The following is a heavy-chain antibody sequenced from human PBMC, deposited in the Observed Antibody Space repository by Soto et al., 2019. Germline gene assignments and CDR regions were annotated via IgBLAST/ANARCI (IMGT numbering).Heavy chain of an antibody. CDR1: GYIFTVNY. J-gene: IGHJ6*02. CDR3: ARGAGYCGGDCWNDYYYAMDV. Sequence: ASVKVSCKASGYIFTVNYMPWVLQAPGQGLEYMGWINPDNGATNYAQNFQGRVTITWETSASTDYMDLSRLRSEDTAFCYCARGAGYCGGDCWNDYYYAMDVWGQGTTVTVSS. V-gene: IGHV1-2*02. D-gene: IGHD2-21*02. CDR2: INPDNGAT.